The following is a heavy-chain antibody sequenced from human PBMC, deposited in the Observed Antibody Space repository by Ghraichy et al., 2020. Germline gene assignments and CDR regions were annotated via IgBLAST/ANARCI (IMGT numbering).Heavy chain of an antibody. Sequence: GSLRLSCAVSGDSIISNNWWSWVRQPPGKGLEWIGEIFHSGSTNYNPSLKSRITISLDKSKNQFSLKMTSVTAADTAVYYCAREIDQLRYFDSWGQGTLFPVSS. CDR3: AREIDQLRYFDS. J-gene: IGHJ4*02. CDR1: GDSIISNNW. V-gene: IGHV4-4*02. D-gene: IGHD2-2*01. CDR2: IFHSGST.